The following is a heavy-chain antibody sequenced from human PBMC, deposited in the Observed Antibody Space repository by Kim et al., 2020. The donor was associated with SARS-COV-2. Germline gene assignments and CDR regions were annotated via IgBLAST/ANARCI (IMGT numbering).Heavy chain of an antibody. CDR2: VSSSGSTT. CDR3: AKTEMDFQYYYTMEV. Sequence: GGSLRLSCVVSGFTFSHYAMTWVRQAPGKGLEWVSAVSSSGSTTYYSDSVKGRFVISRDNSKNTLYLQMNSLRAEDTGVYFCAKTEMDFQYYYTMEVWGQGSTPTV. CDR1: GFTFSHYA. D-gene: IGHD5-12*01. J-gene: IGHJ6*02. V-gene: IGHV3-23*05.